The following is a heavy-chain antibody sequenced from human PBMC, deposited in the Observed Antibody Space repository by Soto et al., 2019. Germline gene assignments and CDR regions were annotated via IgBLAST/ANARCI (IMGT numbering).Heavy chain of an antibody. V-gene: IGHV2-5*02. CDR1: GFSLITSGVG. J-gene: IGHJ4*02. D-gene: IGHD5-18*01. Sequence: QITLKESGPTLVKPTQTLTLTCTFSGFSLITSGVGVGWIRQPPGKALEWLALIYWDDDKRYSPSLKSRLTLTKDTSKNQVVLTMTNMDPVDTATYYCAHDLGYSYGYFLDYWGQGTLVTVSS. CDR2: IYWDDDK. CDR3: AHDLGYSYGYFLDY.